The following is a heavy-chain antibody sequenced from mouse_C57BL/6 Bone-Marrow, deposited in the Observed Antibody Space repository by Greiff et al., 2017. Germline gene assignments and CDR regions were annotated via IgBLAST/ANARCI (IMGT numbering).Heavy chain of an antibody. J-gene: IGHJ4*01. Sequence: EVQLQQSGAELVRPGASVKLSCTASGFNIKDDYMHWVKQRPEQGLEWIGWIDPENGDTEYASKFQGKATITADTSSNTAYLQLSSLTSEDTAVYYCTTDYYGSSYENYAMDYWGQGTSVTVSS. CDR1: GFNIKDDY. CDR3: TTDYYGSSYENYAMDY. D-gene: IGHD1-1*01. CDR2: IDPENGDT. V-gene: IGHV14-4*01.